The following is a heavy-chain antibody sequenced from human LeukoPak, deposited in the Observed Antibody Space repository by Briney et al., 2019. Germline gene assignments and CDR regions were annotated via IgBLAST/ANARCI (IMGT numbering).Heavy chain of an antibody. D-gene: IGHD3-16*01. Sequence: PGGSLRLSCAASGFTVSSNYMSWVRQAPGKGLEWVSVIYSGGSTYYADSVKGRFTISRHNSKNTLYLQINSLRAEDTAVYYCARDWAGAFDIWGQGTMVTVSS. CDR2: IYSGGST. CDR3: ARDWAGAFDI. CDR1: GFTVSSNY. J-gene: IGHJ3*02. V-gene: IGHV3-53*04.